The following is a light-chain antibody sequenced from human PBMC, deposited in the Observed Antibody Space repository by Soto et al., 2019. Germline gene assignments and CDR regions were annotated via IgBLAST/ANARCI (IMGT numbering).Light chain of an antibody. Sequence: AIRMTQSPSSFSASTGDRVTITCRASQGISSYLAWYQQKPGKAPQLLIYAASTLQSVVPSRFSGSGSGTDFTITISCLQSEDFATYYCQQFYSYPYTFGQGTKLEIK. CDR2: AAS. V-gene: IGKV1-8*01. CDR1: QGISSY. CDR3: QQFYSYPYT. J-gene: IGKJ2*01.